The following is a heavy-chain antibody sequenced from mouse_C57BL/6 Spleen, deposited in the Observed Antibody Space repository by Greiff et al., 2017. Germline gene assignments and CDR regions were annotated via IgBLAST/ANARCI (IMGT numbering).Heavy chain of an antibody. CDR2: INPNNGGP. Sequence: EVQLQQSGPELVKPGASVKMSCKASGYTFTDYNMHWVKQSHGKSLEWIGYINPNNGGPSYNQQCKGKATLTVNSSSSTAYMELRSLTSEDSAVYYCARWDYTASLYYFDYWGQGTTLTVSS. CDR1: GYTFTDYN. D-gene: IGHD2-4*01. J-gene: IGHJ2*01. CDR3: ARWDYTASLYYFDY. V-gene: IGHV1-22*01.